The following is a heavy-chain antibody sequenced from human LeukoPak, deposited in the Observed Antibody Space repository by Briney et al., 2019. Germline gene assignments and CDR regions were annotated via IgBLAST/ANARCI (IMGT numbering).Heavy chain of an antibody. V-gene: IGHV3-30*02. J-gene: IGHJ4*02. CDR3: VKVVTGYCSTTSCPFDS. D-gene: IGHD2-2*01. CDR1: GFTFSTYG. Sequence: GGSLRLSCAASGFTFSTYGMDWVRQAPGKGLEWVAYIRYDGSNKNYADSVKGRFTISRDNSKNTLYLQMSSLRAEDTAVYYCVKVVTGYCSTTSCPFDSWGQGTLVTVSS. CDR2: IRYDGSNK.